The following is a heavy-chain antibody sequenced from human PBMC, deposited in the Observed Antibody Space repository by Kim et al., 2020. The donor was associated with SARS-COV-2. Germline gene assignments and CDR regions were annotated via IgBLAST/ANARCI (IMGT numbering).Heavy chain of an antibody. CDR1: GFTFSNAW. CDR2: IKSKTDGGTT. Sequence: GGSLRLSCGASGFTFSNAWMSWVRQAPGKGLEWVGRIKSKTDGGTTDYAAPVKGRFTISRDDSKNTLYLQMNSLKTEDTAVYYCTTGTTVTTLDAFDIWGQGTMVTVSS. J-gene: IGHJ3*02. D-gene: IGHD4-17*01. CDR3: TTGTTVTTLDAFDI. V-gene: IGHV3-15*01.